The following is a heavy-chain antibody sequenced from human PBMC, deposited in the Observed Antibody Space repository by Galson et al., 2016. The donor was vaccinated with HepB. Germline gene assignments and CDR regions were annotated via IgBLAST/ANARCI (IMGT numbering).Heavy chain of an antibody. J-gene: IGHJ4*01. Sequence: SLRLSCAASGFTGFTFSSYWMHWVRQAPGKGLVWVSRISLDGSVTIYGDSVKGRFSTSRDNVKNTLFLQMNSLRVEDTAVYYCGASRDGYIDYWGQGALVTISS. D-gene: IGHD5-24*01. CDR3: GASRDGYIDY. CDR2: ISLDGSVT. V-gene: IGHV3-74*01. CDR1: GFTGFTFSSYW.